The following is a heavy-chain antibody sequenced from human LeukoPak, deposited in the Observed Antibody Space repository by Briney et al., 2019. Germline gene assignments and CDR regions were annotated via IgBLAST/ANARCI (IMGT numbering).Heavy chain of an antibody. J-gene: IGHJ5*02. CDR2: ISGSGIDT. CDR1: GFSFSSYA. D-gene: IGHD6-13*01. Sequence: GGSLRLSCAASGFSFSSYAMSWVRQAPGKGLEWVSAISGSGIDTYYADSVKGRFTISRDNSKNTLYLQMNSLRAEDTAVYYCAKDMESSSSWYHSGFDPWGQGTLVTVSS. CDR3: AKDMESSSSWYHSGFDP. V-gene: IGHV3-23*01.